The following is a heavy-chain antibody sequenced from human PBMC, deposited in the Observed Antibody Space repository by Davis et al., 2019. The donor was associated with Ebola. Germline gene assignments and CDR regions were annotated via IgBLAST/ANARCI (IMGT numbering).Heavy chain of an antibody. CDR3: ARDYGDYIWFDP. V-gene: IGHV1-18*01. J-gene: IGHJ5*02. Sequence: ASVKVSCKASGYIFSTSAISWVRQAPVQGLEWIGWISTYSGNTNYAQKLQGRVTMTTDTSTSTAYMELRSLTPDDTAVYYCARDYGDYIWFDPWGQGSLVTVSS. CDR1: GYIFSTSA. CDR2: ISTYSGNT. D-gene: IGHD4-17*01.